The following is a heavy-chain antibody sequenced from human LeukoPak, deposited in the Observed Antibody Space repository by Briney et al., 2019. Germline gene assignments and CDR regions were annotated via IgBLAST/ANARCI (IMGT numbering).Heavy chain of an antibody. CDR3: VGTLMGNWFGP. D-gene: IGHD1-26*01. J-gene: IGHJ5*02. Sequence: SETLSLTCTVSGGSISSYYWSWIRQPPGKGLEWIGYIYDSGSTNFNPSLKSRVTISVATSKNQFSLKLTSVTAADTAVYCCVGTLMGNWFGPWGQGTLVTVSS. CDR1: GGSISSYY. CDR2: IYDSGST. V-gene: IGHV4-59*08.